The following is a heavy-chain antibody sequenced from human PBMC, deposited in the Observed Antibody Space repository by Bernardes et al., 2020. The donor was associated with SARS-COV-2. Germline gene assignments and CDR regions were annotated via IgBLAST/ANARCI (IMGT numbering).Heavy chain of an antibody. CDR3: AIGSGTYFQH. CDR1: GDSISSRTYY. V-gene: IGHV4-39*07. J-gene: IGHJ1*01. CDR2: IYYSGST. Sequence: SETLSLTCTVSGDSISSRTYYWGWIRQSPGKGLEWIGSIYYSGSTNYNPSLKSRVTISVDTSKNQFSLKLSSVTAADTAVYYCAIGSGTYFQHWGQGTLVTVSS. D-gene: IGHD1-26*01.